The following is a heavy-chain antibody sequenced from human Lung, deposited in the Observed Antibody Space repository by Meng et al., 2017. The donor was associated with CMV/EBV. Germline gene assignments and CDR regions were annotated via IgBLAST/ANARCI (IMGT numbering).Heavy chain of an antibody. CDR3: ARTPRGYSYGYSAYYFDY. Sequence: LRLPCAASGFTFSLFEMNWVRQAPGKGLEWISYINDATNNKYYADSVKGRFTISRDNAQNSLYLQMSSLRADDTAVYFCARTPRGYSYGYSAYYFDYWGQETLVTVSS. D-gene: IGHD5-18*01. V-gene: IGHV3-48*03. CDR1: GFTFSLFE. J-gene: IGHJ4*02. CDR2: INDATNNK.